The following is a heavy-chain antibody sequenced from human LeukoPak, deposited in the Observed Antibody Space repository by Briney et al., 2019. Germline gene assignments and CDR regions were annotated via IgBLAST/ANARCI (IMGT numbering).Heavy chain of an antibody. CDR1: GGSISSYY. D-gene: IGHD6-13*01. J-gene: IGHJ6*02. Sequence: SETLSLTCTVSGGSISSYYWSWIRQPPGKGLEWIGYIYYSGSTNYNPSLKSRVTISVDTSKNQFSPKLSSVTAADTAMYYCARDPGPRAAARRYYYYGMDVWGQGTTVTVSS. V-gene: IGHV4-59*01. CDR3: ARDPGPRAAARRYYYYGMDV. CDR2: IYYSGST.